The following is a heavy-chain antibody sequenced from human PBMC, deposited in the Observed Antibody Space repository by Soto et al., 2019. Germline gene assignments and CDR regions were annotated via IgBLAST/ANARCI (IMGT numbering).Heavy chain of an antibody. CDR1: GFSFSSTD. Sequence: EFQVLESGGGWVQPGGSLRLSCAASGFSFSSTDMSWVRQAPGKGLEWVSTILDTGTTVFYADSVKGRFTVSRDNSHNTLSVQMNNLKPDDTAVYYFVKNAGWCNTWGQGTLVDVS. CDR3: VKNAGWCNT. V-gene: IGHV3-23*01. J-gene: IGHJ5*02. CDR2: ILDTGTTV.